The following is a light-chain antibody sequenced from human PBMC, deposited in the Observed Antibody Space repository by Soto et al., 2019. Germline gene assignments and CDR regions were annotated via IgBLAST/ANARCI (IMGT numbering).Light chain of an antibody. CDR1: QSIGFY. CDR3: QQYNTYPWT. J-gene: IGKJ1*01. Sequence: DIQMTQSPSSLSASVGDRVTITCRASQSIGFYLNWYQQKPGKAPKLLIYDTSSLQSGVPSRFRGSASGTEFTLTISSLQPDDFATYYCQQYNTYPWTFGQGTKVDIK. V-gene: IGKV1-39*01. CDR2: DTS.